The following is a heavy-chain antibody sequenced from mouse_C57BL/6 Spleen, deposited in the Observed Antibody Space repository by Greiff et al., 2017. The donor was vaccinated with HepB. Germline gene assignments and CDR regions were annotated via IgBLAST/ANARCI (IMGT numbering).Heavy chain of an antibody. CDR2: INPNNGGT. J-gene: IGHJ3*01. CDR3: ARGGTGAFAY. V-gene: IGHV1-22*01. Sequence: EVHLVESGPELVKPGASVKMSCKASGYTFTDYNMHWVKQSHGKSLEWIGYINPNNGGTSYNQKFKGKATLTVNKSSSTAYMELRSLTSEDSAVYYCARGGTGAFAYWGQGTLVTVSA. CDR1: GYTFTDYN. D-gene: IGHD4-1*01.